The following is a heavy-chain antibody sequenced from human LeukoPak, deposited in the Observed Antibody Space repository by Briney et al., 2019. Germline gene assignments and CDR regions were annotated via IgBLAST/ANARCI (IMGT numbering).Heavy chain of an antibody. J-gene: IGHJ4*02. CDR3: ARTKYSSSWYLY. D-gene: IGHD6-13*01. CDR2: IYHSGST. Sequence: SETLSLTCAVSGGSISSGGYSWSWIRQPPGKGLEWIGYIYHSGSTNYNPSLKSRVTISVDTSKNQFSLKLSSVTAADTAVYYCARTKYSSSWYLYWGQGTLVTVSS. CDR1: GGSISSGGYS. V-gene: IGHV4-30-2*01.